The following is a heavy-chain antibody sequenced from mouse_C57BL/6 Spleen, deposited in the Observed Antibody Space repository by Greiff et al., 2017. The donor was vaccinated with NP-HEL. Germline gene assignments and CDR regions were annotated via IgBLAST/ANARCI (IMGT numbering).Heavy chain of an antibody. D-gene: IGHD1-1*01. CDR3: ARPYYGSSYDWYFDV. Sequence: QQSCKASGYTFTSYWMHWVKQRPGRGLEWIGRIDPNSGGTKYNEKFKSKATLTVDKPSSTAYMQLSSLTSEDSAVYYCARPYYGSSYDWYFDVWGTGTTVTVSS. J-gene: IGHJ1*03. V-gene: IGHV1-72*01. CDR1: GYTFTSYW. CDR2: IDPNSGGT.